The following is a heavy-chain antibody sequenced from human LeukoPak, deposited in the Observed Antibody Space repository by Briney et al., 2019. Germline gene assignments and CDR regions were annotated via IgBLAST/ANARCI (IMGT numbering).Heavy chain of an antibody. CDR3: AKEGILLWFGDV. J-gene: IGHJ6*04. CDR1: GFTFSSCA. Sequence: PGGSLRLSCAASGFTFSSCAMSWVRQAPGKGLEWVSAISDSGAYTYYADSVKGRFTISRDNSKNTLYLQMNSLRAEDTAVYYCAKEGILLWFGDVWGKGTTVTISS. V-gene: IGHV3-23*01. D-gene: IGHD3-10*01. CDR2: ISDSGAYT.